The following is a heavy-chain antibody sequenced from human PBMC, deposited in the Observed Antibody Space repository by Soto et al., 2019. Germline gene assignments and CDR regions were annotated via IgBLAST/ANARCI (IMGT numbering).Heavy chain of an antibody. D-gene: IGHD1-26*01. V-gene: IGHV1-69*06. CDR1: GGTFSSYA. J-gene: IGHJ4*02. CDR3: ASGFQWGVGAQYYFDY. CDR2: IIPIFGTA. Sequence: GASVKVSCKASGGTFSSYAISWVRQAPGQGLEWMGGIIPIFGTANYAQKFQGRVTITADKSTSTAYMELSSLRSEDTAVYYCASGFQWGVGAQYYFDYWGQGTLVTVSS.